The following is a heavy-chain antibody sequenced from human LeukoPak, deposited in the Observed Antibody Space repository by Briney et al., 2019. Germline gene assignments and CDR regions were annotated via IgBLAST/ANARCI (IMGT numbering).Heavy chain of an antibody. V-gene: IGHV1-69*13. CDR2: IIPIFGTA. Sequence: SVKVSCKASGGTFSSYAISWVRQAPGQGLEWIGGIIPIFGTANYAQKFQGRVTITADESTSTAYMELSSLRSEDTAVYYCARSRGIPEYYFDYWGQGILVTVSS. D-gene: IGHD2-21*01. CDR1: GGTFSSYA. J-gene: IGHJ4*02. CDR3: ARSRGIPEYYFDY.